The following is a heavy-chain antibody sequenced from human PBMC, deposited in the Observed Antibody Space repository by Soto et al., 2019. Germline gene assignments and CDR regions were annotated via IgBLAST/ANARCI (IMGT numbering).Heavy chain of an antibody. CDR2: IIPIFGTA. CDR1: GGTFSSYA. D-gene: IGHD2-2*01. V-gene: IGHV1-69*06. Sequence: QVQLVQSGAEVKKPGSSVKVSCKASGGTFSSYAISWVRQAPGQGLEWMGGIIPIFGTANYAQKFQGRVTITADKSTSTAYMELSSLRSEDTAVYYCARGRMIVVVPAAPWGYYYYGMDVWGQVTTVTVSS. CDR3: ARGRMIVVVPAAPWGYYYYGMDV. J-gene: IGHJ6*02.